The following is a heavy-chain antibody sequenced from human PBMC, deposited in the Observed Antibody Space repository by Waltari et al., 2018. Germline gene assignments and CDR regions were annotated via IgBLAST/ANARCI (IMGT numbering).Heavy chain of an antibody. Sequence: QVQLQESGPRLVKPSQTLSLTCTVPGYSLSSGHYYWGWVRQPAGKGLECIGRMYTSGTTNRNPSLKSRVTISIDASKKEFSLKLTSVTAADTAVYYCARGSADYDYALDVWGQGITVTVSS. V-gene: IGHV4-61*02. CDR1: GYSLSSGHYY. CDR3: ARGSADYDYALDV. CDR2: MYTSGTT. J-gene: IGHJ6*02.